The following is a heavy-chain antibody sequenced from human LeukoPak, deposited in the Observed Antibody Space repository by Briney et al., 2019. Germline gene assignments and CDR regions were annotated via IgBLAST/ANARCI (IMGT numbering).Heavy chain of an antibody. CDR2: ITALFRTT. D-gene: IGHD3-22*01. J-gene: IGHJ4*02. CDR3: ARHSGYHSTMYLDY. V-gene: IGHV1-69*13. CDR1: GGTFNNYA. Sequence: SVKVSCKTSGGTFNNYAISWVRQAPGQGLEWMGGITALFRTTNYAQKFQGRVTITADESMSTVYMELSSLRSKDTAVYYCARHSGYHSTMYLDYWGQGTLVTVSS.